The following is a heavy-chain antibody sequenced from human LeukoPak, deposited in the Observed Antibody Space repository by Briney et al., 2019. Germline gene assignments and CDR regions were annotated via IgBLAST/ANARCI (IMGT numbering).Heavy chain of an antibody. D-gene: IGHD5-18*01. Sequence: GGSLLLSCAASGFTFSSYSMNWVRQAPGKGLEWVANIKQDGSETYCVDSVKGRFTISRDNAKNSLYLQMNSLRDEDTAVYYCARGGSGYSYGKIDSWGQGILVTVSS. CDR3: ARGGSGYSYGKIDS. V-gene: IGHV3-7*01. CDR2: IKQDGSET. CDR1: GFTFSSYS. J-gene: IGHJ4*02.